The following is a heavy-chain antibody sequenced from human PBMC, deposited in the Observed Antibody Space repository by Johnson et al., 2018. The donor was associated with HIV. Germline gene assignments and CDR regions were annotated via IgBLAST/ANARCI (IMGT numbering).Heavy chain of an antibody. V-gene: IGHV3-30*02. CDR2: IRYDGNNK. D-gene: IGHD5-24*01. CDR1: GFTFSSYG. CDR3: ASACRDCYTGVAFDI. Sequence: QVQLVESGGGLVKPGGSLRLSCAASGFTFSSYGIHWVRQAPGKGLEWVSFIRYDGNNKYFAASVKGRFTISRDNSKNTLYLQMPSLRAEDMAVYYCASACRDCYTGVAFDIWGQGTIVTVPS. J-gene: IGHJ3*02.